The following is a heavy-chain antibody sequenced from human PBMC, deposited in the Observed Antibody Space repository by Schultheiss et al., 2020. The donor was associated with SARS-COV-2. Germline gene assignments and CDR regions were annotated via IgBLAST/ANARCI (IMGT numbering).Heavy chain of an antibody. CDR2: IYYSGST. CDR3: ARDYSSLLDY. J-gene: IGHJ4*02. D-gene: IGHD6-13*01. V-gene: IGHV4-61*08. CDR1: GGSISSGGYY. Sequence: SETLSLTCTVSGGSISSGGYYWSWIRQHPGKGLEWIGYIYYSGSTNYNPSLKSRVTISVDTSKNQFSLKLSSVTAADTAVYYCARDYSSLLDYWGQGTLVTVSS.